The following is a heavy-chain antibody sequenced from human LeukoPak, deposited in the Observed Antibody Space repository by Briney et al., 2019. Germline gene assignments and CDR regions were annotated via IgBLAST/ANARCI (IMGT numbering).Heavy chain of an antibody. Sequence: ASVKVSCKTSGYTFTNYDINWVRQATGQGLEWMGWMNPNSGDAGYAHKFQGRVTMTANTSINTAYMELSSLRSEDTAVYYCARMHYYDSGGSNWFDPWGQGTLVTVSS. CDR3: ARMHYYDSGGSNWFDP. D-gene: IGHD3-10*01. J-gene: IGHJ5*02. CDR2: MNPNSGDA. CDR1: GYTFTNYD. V-gene: IGHV1-8*01.